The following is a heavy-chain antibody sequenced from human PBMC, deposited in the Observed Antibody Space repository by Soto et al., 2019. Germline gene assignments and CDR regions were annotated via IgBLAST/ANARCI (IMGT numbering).Heavy chain of an antibody. Sequence: SETLSLTCTVYGGSFSGYYWSWIRQPPEKGLEWIGEINHSGSTNYNPSLKSRVTISVDTSKNQFSLRLSSVTAADTAVYYCARLVHYYYYYMDVWGKGTTVTVSS. V-gene: IGHV4-34*01. CDR1: GGSFSGYY. J-gene: IGHJ6*03. CDR2: INHSGST. CDR3: ARLVHYYYYYMDV.